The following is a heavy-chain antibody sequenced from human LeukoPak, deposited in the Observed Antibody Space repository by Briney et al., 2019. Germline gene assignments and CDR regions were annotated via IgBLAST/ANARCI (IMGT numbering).Heavy chain of an antibody. Sequence: GRSLRLSCAASGFTFSSYGMHWVRQAPGKGLEWVAVISYDGSNKYYADSVKGRFTISRDNSKNTLYLQMNSLRAEDTAVYYCAKELIVGAGDYWGQGILVTVSS. V-gene: IGHV3-30*18. CDR3: AKELIVGAGDY. CDR1: GFTFSSYG. D-gene: IGHD1-26*01. CDR2: ISYDGSNK. J-gene: IGHJ4*02.